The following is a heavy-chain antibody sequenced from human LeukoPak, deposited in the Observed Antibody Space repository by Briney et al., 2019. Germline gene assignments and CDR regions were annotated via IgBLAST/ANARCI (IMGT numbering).Heavy chain of an antibody. CDR1: GFTFDDYG. CDR2: ISGSGGST. CDR3: AKVATPNPYYYYHMDV. J-gene: IGHJ6*03. Sequence: PGGSLRLSCAASGFTFDDYGMSWVRQAPGRGLEWVSAISGSGGSTYYADSVKGRFTISRDNSKNTLYLQMNSLRAEDTAVYYCAKVATPNPYYYYHMDVWGKGTTVTVSS. D-gene: IGHD4-23*01. V-gene: IGHV3-23*01.